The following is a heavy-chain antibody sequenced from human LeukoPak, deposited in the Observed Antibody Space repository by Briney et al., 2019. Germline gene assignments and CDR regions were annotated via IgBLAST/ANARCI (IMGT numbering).Heavy chain of an antibody. CDR1: GGSISSSSYY. Sequence: SETLSLTCTVSGGSISSSSYYWGWIRQPPGKGLEWIGSIYHSGSTYYNPSLKSRVTISVDTSKNQFSLKLSSVTAADTAVYYCARNFPPISWFGKLLSLGDDDYWGQGTLVTVSS. V-gene: IGHV4-39*07. CDR3: ARNFPPISWFGKLLSLGDDDY. CDR2: IYHSGST. D-gene: IGHD3-10*01. J-gene: IGHJ4*02.